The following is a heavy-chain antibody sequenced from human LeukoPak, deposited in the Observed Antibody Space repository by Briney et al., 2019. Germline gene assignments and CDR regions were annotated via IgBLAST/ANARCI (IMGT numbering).Heavy chain of an antibody. D-gene: IGHD4-17*01. CDR3: ARDPYGDYKWTHFDY. J-gene: IGHJ4*02. Sequence: VASVKVSCTATGYTFTRYGISWVRQAPGQGLEWMGWISANNGNTKYAQKVQGRVTMTTDTSTSTAYMELRSLRSDDTAVYYCARDPYGDYKWTHFDYWGQGTLVTVSS. CDR2: ISANNGNT. V-gene: IGHV1-18*01. CDR1: GYTFTRYG.